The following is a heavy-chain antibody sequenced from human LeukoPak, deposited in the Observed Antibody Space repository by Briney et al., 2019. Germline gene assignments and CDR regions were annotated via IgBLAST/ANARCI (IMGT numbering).Heavy chain of an antibody. CDR1: GFTFSSYG. CDR3: AKGPGRIYCSGGSCYLDY. V-gene: IGHV3-30*18. Sequence: PGGSLRLSCAASGFTFSSYGMHWVRQAPGKGLEWVAVISYDGSNKYYADSVKGRFTISRDNSKNTLYLQMNSLRAEDTAVYYCAKGPGRIYCSGGSCYLDYWGRGTLVTVSS. J-gene: IGHJ4*02. D-gene: IGHD2-15*01. CDR2: ISYDGSNK.